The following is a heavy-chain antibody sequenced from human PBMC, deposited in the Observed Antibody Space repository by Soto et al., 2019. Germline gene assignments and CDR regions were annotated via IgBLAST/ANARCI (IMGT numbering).Heavy chain of an antibody. CDR1: GFTFSDYH. D-gene: IGHD6-13*01. CDR3: ARDRSYSSSWAGDFDS. V-gene: IGHV3-11*01. J-gene: IGHJ4*02. CDR2: IRSSGSTI. Sequence: QVQLVESGGGLVKPGGSLRLSCAASGFTFSDYHMNWIRQTPGNGLEWVSYIRSSGSTIYYADSVKGRFTISRDNAKNSLYLQMNSLRVEDTAVYYCARDRSYSSSWAGDFDSWGQGTLVTVSS.